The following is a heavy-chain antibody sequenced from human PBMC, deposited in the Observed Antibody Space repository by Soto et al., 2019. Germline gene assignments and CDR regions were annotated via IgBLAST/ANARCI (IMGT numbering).Heavy chain of an antibody. CDR1: GYTFTSYG. CDR3: ARGGYFHSSNYLAY. Sequence: ASVKVSCKASGYTFTSYGINWVRQAPGRGLEWMGWINTGNGNTKYSQQFQGRVIIDRDTSASTAYMELSSLRSEDTAVYYCARGGYFHSSNYLAYWGLGTLVTVSS. J-gene: IGHJ4*02. D-gene: IGHD3-22*01. V-gene: IGHV1-3*04. CDR2: INTGNGNT.